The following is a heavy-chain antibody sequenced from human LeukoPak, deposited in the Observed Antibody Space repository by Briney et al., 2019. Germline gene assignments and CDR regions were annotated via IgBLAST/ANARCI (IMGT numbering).Heavy chain of an antibody. CDR3: ARNNGMDV. CDR2: VNRDGSET. Sequence: GGSLRLSCAASGFALSSLWMTWVRQVPGRGPEWVANVNRDGSETYYLDSVKGRFTISKDNAKNSLYLQMNSLRAEDTALYRCARNNGMDVWGQGTTVIVSS. CDR1: GFALSSLW. J-gene: IGHJ6*02. V-gene: IGHV3-7*03.